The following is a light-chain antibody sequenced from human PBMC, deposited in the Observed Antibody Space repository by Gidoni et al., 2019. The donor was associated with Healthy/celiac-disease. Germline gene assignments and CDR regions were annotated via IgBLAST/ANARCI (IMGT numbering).Light chain of an antibody. J-gene: IGKJ5*01. V-gene: IGKV3-11*01. CDR2: DAS. CDR3: QQRSDWPPVT. CDR1: QSVSSY. Sequence: EIVLRHSPAILSFSPGERAILSCRASQSVSSYLAWYQQKPGQAPRLLIYDASRRATGTPARFSGSGSGTDFTLTISSLEPEDFAVYYCQQRSDWPPVTFGQGTRLEIK.